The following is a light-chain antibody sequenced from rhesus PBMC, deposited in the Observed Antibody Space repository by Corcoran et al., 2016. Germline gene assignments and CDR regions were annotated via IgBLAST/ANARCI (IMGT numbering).Light chain of an antibody. J-gene: IGLJ1*01. Sequence: SYDVTQPRSVSVSPGQTASITCGADNIGSKNVHWYQQKPAQAPVLVIYYDSDRPSGLPERFSGSNSGNTATLTISGVEAGDEADYYCQVWDSSSDHYIFGAGTRLTVL. CDR3: QVWDSSSDHYI. CDR1: NIGSKN. V-gene: IGLV3-29*01. CDR2: YDS.